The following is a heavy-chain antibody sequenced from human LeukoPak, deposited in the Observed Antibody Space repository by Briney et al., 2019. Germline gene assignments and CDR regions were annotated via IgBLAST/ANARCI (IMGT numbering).Heavy chain of an antibody. J-gene: IGHJ3*02. D-gene: IGHD1-26*01. V-gene: IGHV4-59*12. Sequence: SETLSLTCTVSGGSISGYYWSWIRQPPGKGLEWIGYIYYSGSTNYNPSLKSRVTISVDTSKNQFSLKLSSVTAADTAVYYCARGRVGAKSEAFDIWGQGTMVTVSS. CDR1: GGSISGYY. CDR2: IYYSGST. CDR3: ARGRVGAKSEAFDI.